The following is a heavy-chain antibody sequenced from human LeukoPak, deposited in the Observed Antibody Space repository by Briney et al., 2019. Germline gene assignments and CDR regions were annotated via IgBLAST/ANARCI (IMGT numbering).Heavy chain of an antibody. Sequence: AAVKVSCKSSVGTFSSYAISWVRQAPGQGREWMGGIIPIFGTANYAQKFQGRVTITADKSTSTAYMWLSSLRSEDTAVYYCARALNWFDPWGQGTLVTVSS. CDR3: ARALNWFDP. CDR1: VGTFSSYA. J-gene: IGHJ5*02. V-gene: IGHV1-69*06. CDR2: IIPIFGTA.